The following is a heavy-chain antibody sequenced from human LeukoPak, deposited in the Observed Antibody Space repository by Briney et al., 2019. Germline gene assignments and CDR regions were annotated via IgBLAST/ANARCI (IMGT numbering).Heavy chain of an antibody. J-gene: IGHJ5*02. CDR2: INPNSGGT. V-gene: IGHV1-2*02. CDR1: GYTFTGYY. Sequence: ASVKVSCKASGYTFTGYYMHWVRQAPGQGLEWMGWINPNSGGTNYAQKFQGRVTMTRDTSISTAYMELSRLRSDDTAVYYCARYQAAAGRDNWFDPWGQGTLVIVSS. CDR3: ARYQAAAGRDNWFDP. D-gene: IGHD6-13*01.